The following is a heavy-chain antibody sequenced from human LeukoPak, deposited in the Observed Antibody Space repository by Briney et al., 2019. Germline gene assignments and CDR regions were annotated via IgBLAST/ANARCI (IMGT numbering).Heavy chain of an antibody. J-gene: IGHJ6*03. CDR2: IYHSGST. Sequence: SETLSLTCTVSGGSISSGGYYWSWIRQPPGKGLEWIGYIYHSGSTYYNPSLKSRVTISVDRSKNQFSLKLSSVTAADTAVYYCARSGYSYGLGYYYYYYMDVWGKGTTVTVSS. CDR3: ARSGYSYGLGYYYYYYMDV. CDR1: GGSISSGGYY. D-gene: IGHD5-18*01. V-gene: IGHV4-30-2*02.